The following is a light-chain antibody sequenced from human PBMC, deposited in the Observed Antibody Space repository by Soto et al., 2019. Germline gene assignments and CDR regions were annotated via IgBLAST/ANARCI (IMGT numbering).Light chain of an antibody. CDR1: QSISRN. J-gene: IGKJ1*01. V-gene: IGKV3D-15*01. CDR3: QQYYHWPRT. CDR2: GAS. Sequence: EMVVTQSPATPSVSPGERVALSCRASQSISRNLAWYQQKPGQAPRLLIYGASTRATGIPARFSGSGSGTDFNLTISSLQSEDFAVYYCQQYYHWPRTFGQGTKVDIK.